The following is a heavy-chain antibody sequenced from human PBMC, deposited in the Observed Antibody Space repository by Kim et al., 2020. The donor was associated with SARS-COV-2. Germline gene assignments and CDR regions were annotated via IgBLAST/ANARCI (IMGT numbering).Heavy chain of an antibody. V-gene: IGHV3-23*01. D-gene: IGHD3-22*01. Sequence: GGSLRLSCAASGFTFSNYAMSWVRQAPGKGLEWVSGVSGSGYNTSYANSVTGRFTITRHISENTMHLKLNSQRAEDKAVYYCAKDDATWRSRYSVSVSALDIWGHGTMVTVSS. CDR1: GFTFSNYA. CDR2: VSGSGYNT. J-gene: IGHJ3*02. CDR3: AKDDATWRSRYSVSVSALDI.